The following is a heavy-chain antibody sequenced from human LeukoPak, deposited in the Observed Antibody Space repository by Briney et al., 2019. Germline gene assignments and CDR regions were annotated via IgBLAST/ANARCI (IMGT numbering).Heavy chain of an antibody. D-gene: IGHD3-10*01. J-gene: IGHJ6*02. CDR2: VNRNSGSI. CDR1: GFIFDDYA. Sequence: GRSPGPSRAAPGFIFDDYAMHWVRQAPGHGLGWGSGVNRNSGSICYADSLQGRFTISRDNATSSLYLQMNSLRAEDTAVYYCAKATYYYGSGINYAMDVWGQGTTVTVSS. V-gene: IGHV3-9*01. CDR3: AKATYYYGSGINYAMDV.